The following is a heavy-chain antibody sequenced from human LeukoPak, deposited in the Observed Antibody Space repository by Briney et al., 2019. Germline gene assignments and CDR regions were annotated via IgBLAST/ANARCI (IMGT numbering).Heavy chain of an antibody. D-gene: IGHD3-10*01. CDR1: GGSISSSNW. CDR3: ARSDLKNYGSGSYRY. J-gene: IGHJ4*02. CDR2: IYHSGST. V-gene: IGHV4-4*02. Sequence: SETLPLTCAVSGGSISSSNWWSWVRQPPGKGLEWIGEIYHSGSTNYNPSLKSRVTISVDKSKNQFSLKLSSVTAADTAVYYCARSDLKNYGSGSYRYWGQGTLVTVSS.